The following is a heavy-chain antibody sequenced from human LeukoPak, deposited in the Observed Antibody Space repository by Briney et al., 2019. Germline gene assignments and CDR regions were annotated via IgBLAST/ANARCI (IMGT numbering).Heavy chain of an antibody. CDR3: ARVSYCSSTSCPISDAFDI. D-gene: IGHD2-2*01. V-gene: IGHV3-48*03. CDR1: GFTFSSYE. J-gene: IGHJ3*02. CDR2: ISGSGSTI. Sequence: GGSLRLSCAASGFTFSSYEMNWVRQAPGKGLEWVSYISGSGSTIYYADSVKGRFTISRDNAKNSLYLQMNSLRAEGTAVYYCARVSYCSSTSCPISDAFDIWGQGTMVTVSS.